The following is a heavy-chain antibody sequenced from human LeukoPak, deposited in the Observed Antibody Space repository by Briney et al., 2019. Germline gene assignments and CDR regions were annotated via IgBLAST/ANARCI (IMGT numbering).Heavy chain of an antibody. J-gene: IGHJ1*01. CDR2: IDHSDSET. Sequence: PGESLKISCKASGYSFTSHWIGWVRQMPGKGLEWMGIIDHSDSETRYTPSFQGQVTISADKSLTTAYLQWNSLKASDTAMYYCARQTAMGRSGDYWGQGTLVTVSS. CDR3: ARQTAMGRSGDY. V-gene: IGHV5-51*01. D-gene: IGHD5-18*01. CDR1: GYSFTSHW.